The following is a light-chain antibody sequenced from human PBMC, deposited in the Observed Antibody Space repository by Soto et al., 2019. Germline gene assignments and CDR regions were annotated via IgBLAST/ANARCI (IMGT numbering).Light chain of an antibody. V-gene: IGKV1-33*01. Sequence: DIQMTQSPSSLSASVGDRVTITCQASQDISNYLNWYQQKPGKAPKLLIYDASNLETGVPSRCSGSGSGTDFTFTISSLQPEDIATYYWQQYDNLPLTFGQGTKLEIK. CDR2: DAS. CDR3: QQYDNLPLT. CDR1: QDISNY. J-gene: IGKJ2*01.